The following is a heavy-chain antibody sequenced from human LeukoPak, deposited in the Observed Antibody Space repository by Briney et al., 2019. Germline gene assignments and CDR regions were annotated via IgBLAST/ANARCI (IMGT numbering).Heavy chain of an antibody. CDR1: GYTFTSYD. Sequence: ASVKVSCKASGYTFTSYDINWVRQATGQGLEWMGWINPNSGNTGYAQKFQGRVTMTRNTSISTAYMELSSLRSEDTAVYYCARTDLGYCSGGSCYSHYWGQGTLVTVSS. V-gene: IGHV1-8*01. J-gene: IGHJ4*02. D-gene: IGHD2-15*01. CDR2: INPNSGNT. CDR3: ARTDLGYCSGGSCYSHY.